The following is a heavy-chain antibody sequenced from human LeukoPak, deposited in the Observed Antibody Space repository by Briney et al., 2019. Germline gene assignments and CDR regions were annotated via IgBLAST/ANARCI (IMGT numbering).Heavy chain of an antibody. J-gene: IGHJ5*02. CDR3: ARGRGVEQWFNWFDP. Sequence: PSETLSLTCTVSGGSISSSSYYWGWIRQPPGTGLEWIGSIYYSGSTYYNPSLKSRVTISVDTSKNQFSLKLSSVTAADTAVYYCARGRGVEQWFNWFDPWGQGTLVTVSS. CDR2: IYYSGST. V-gene: IGHV4-39*01. D-gene: IGHD6-19*01. CDR1: GGSISSSSYY.